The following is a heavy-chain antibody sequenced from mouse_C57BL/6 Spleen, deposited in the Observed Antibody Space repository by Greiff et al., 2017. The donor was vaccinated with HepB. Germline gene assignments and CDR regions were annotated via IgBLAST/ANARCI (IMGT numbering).Heavy chain of an antibody. Sequence: QVQLQQPGAELVKPGASVKLSCKASGYTFTSYWMQWVKQRPGQGLEWIGEIDPSDSYTNYNQKFKGKATLTVDTSSSTAYMQLSSLTSEDSAVYYCARGGYPWFAYWGQGALGTVSA. CDR1: GYTFTSYW. D-gene: IGHD2-14*01. J-gene: IGHJ3*01. V-gene: IGHV1-50*01. CDR3: ARGGYPWFAY. CDR2: IDPSDSYT.